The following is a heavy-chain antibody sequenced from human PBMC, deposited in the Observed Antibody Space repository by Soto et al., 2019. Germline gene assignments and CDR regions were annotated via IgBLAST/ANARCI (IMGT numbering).Heavy chain of an antibody. Sequence: PGGSLRLSCSASGFIFSESTIYWVRQVPGKGLEAISAVSTSGRSTYYADSVKDRFTISRDNSKNTLFLQMGSLRPEDTAIYYCVKKAHGLDAVAADYWGQGTQVAFSS. CDR2: VSTSGRST. J-gene: IGHJ4*02. D-gene: IGHD2-15*01. V-gene: IGHV3-64D*06. CDR3: VKKAHGLDAVAADY. CDR1: GFIFSEST.